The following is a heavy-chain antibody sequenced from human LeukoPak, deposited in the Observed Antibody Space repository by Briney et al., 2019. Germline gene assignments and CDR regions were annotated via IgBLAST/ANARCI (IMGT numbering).Heavy chain of an antibody. Sequence: GGALRLSCAASGLTFSDYYMSWIRQAPGKGLEWVSYISSSGTTIYYADSVKGRFTISRDNAKNSLYLQMNSLRAEDTAVYFCARWDSSGCLDYWGQGTLVTVSS. V-gene: IGHV3-11*01. J-gene: IGHJ4*02. D-gene: IGHD3-22*01. CDR1: GLTFSDYY. CDR2: ISSSGTTI. CDR3: ARWDSSGCLDY.